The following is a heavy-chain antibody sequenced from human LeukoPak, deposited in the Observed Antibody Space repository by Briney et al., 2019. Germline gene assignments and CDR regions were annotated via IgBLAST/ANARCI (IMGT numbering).Heavy chain of an antibody. Sequence: SETLSLTCTVSGGSISSGGYYWSWIRQHPGKGLEWIGYIYYSGSTYYNPSLKSRVTISVDMSKNQFSLKLSSVTAADTAVYYCARGRKIWFGTPSYYYCGMDVWGQGTTVTVSS. D-gene: IGHD3-10*01. J-gene: IGHJ6*02. CDR1: GGSISSGGYY. CDR3: ARGRKIWFGTPSYYYCGMDV. CDR2: IYYSGST. V-gene: IGHV4-31*03.